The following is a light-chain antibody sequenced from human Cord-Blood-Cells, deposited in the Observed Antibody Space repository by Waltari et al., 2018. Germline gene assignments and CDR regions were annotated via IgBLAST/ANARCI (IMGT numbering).Light chain of an antibody. Sequence: QSVLTQPPSVSGAPGQRVTISFTGSSSNIGAGYDVHWYHQLPGTAPKLLIYGNSNRPSGVPDRFSGSKSGTSASLAITGLQAEDEADYYCQSYDSSLSGSRVFGGGTKLTVL. CDR3: QSYDSSLSGSRV. V-gene: IGLV1-40*01. CDR2: GNS. CDR1: SSNIGAGYD. J-gene: IGLJ3*02.